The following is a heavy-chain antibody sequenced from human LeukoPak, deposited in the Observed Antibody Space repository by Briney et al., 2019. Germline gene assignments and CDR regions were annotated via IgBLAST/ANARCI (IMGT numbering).Heavy chain of an antibody. D-gene: IGHD5-18*01. J-gene: IGHJ4*02. Sequence: KSSETLSLTCTVSGGSISNTFYNWGWIRQPPGKGLEWIGSIYYSGSTYYNPSLKSRVTISVDTSKNQFSLRLSSVTAADTATYYCARHPLRRWMVNLDQWGQGTLVTVSS. CDR3: ARHPLRRWMVNLDQ. CDR2: IYYSGST. CDR1: GGSISNTFYN. V-gene: IGHV4-39*01.